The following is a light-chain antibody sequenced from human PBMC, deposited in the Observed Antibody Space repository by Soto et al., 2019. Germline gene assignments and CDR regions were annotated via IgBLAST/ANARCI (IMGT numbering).Light chain of an antibody. CDR2: EVT. CDR3: SSYAGSNNLV. V-gene: IGLV2-8*01. J-gene: IGLJ2*01. Sequence: QSALTQPPSAPGSPGQSVTISCTGTSSDVGGYNYVSWYQQHPGKAPKLMIHEVTKRPSGVPDRFSGSKSGNTASLTVSGLQAEDEADYYCSSYAGSNNLVFGGGNKLTVL. CDR1: SSDVGGYNY.